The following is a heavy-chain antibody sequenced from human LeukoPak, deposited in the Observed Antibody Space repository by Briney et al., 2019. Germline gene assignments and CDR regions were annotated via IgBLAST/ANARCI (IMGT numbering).Heavy chain of an antibody. CDR1: GFTFSSYW. CDR2: IKGDGSLK. CDR3: TRDSNCHDRSAYYDVFDI. V-gene: IGHV3-7*01. J-gene: IGHJ3*02. Sequence: PGGSLRLSCAASGFTFSSYWMTWVRQAPGKGLEWVANIKGDGSLKYYVDSVKGRFTISRDNAKNSLYLQMNSLSAEDTAVYYCTRDSNCHDRSAYYDVFDIWGQGTMVTVSS. D-gene: IGHD3-22*01.